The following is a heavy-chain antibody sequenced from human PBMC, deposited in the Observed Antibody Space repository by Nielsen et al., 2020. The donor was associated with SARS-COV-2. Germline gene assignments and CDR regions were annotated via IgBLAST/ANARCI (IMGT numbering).Heavy chain of an antibody. CDR1: GGSFSGYY. CDR3: ARRGYYGSGSHIDY. Sequence: SETLSLTCAVYGGSFSGYYWSWIRQPPGKGLEWIGEINHSGSTNYNPSLKSRVTISVDTSKNQFSLKLSSVTAADTAVYYCARRGYYGSGSHIDYWGQGTLVTVSS. V-gene: IGHV4-34*01. D-gene: IGHD3-10*01. J-gene: IGHJ4*02. CDR2: INHSGST.